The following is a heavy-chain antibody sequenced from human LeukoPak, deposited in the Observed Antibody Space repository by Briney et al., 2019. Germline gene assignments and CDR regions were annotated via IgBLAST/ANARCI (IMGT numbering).Heavy chain of an antibody. CDR3: ARLRGTYTAFDY. CDR2: ISGGGGST. J-gene: IGHJ4*02. Sequence: GGSLRLSCAASGFTFSSYAMSWFRQAPGKGLEWVSAISGGGGSTYYADSVKGRFTISRDNSKNTLYLQMNSLRAEDTAVYYCARLRGTYTAFDYWGQGTLVTVSS. D-gene: IGHD3/OR15-3a*01. V-gene: IGHV3-23*01. CDR1: GFTFSSYA.